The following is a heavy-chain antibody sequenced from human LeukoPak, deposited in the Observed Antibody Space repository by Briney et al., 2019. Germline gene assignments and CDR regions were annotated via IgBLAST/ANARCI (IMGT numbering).Heavy chain of an antibody. Sequence: KVSCKXSGYTFTGYYMHWVRQAPGQGLEWMGWINPNSGGTNYAQKFQGRVTMTRDTSISTAYMELSRLRSDDTAVYYCASDSGIVKGDWFDPWGQGTLVTVSS. CDR1: GYTFTGYY. CDR3: ASDSGIVKGDWFDP. CDR2: INPNSGGT. V-gene: IGHV1-2*02. D-gene: IGHD1-26*01. J-gene: IGHJ5*02.